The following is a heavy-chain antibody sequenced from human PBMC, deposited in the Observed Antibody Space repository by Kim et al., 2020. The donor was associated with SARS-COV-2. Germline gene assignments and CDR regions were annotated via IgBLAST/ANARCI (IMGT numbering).Heavy chain of an antibody. CDR3: ASGSYVWGSYGIDY. D-gene: IGHD3-16*01. J-gene: IGHJ4*02. Sequence: ADAVKGRFTISRDHSKNTLYLQMNSLRAEDTAVYYCASGSYVWGSYGIDYWGQGTLVTVSS. V-gene: IGHV3-53*01.